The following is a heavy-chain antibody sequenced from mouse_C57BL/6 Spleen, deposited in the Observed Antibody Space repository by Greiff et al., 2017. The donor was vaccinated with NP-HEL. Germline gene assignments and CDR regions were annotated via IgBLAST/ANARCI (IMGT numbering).Heavy chain of an antibody. CDR1: GYSITSGYY. J-gene: IGHJ1*03. CDR3: AREHYYGSSPWYFDV. D-gene: IGHD1-1*01. CDR2: ISYDGSN. V-gene: IGHV3-6*01. Sequence: EVKLQESGPGLVKPSQSLSLTCSVTGYSITSGYYWNWIRQFPGNKLEWMGYISYDGSNNYNPSLKNRISITRDTSKNQFFLKLNSVTTEDTATYYCAREHYYGSSPWYFDVWGTGTTVTVSS.